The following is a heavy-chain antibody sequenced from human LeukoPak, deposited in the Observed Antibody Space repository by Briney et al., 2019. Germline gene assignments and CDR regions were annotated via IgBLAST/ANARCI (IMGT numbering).Heavy chain of an antibody. J-gene: IGHJ6*03. D-gene: IGHD3-3*01. CDR2: MNPNSGNT. CDR3: ARAAYDFWSGSHMDV. V-gene: IGHV1-8*03. Sequence: EASVTVSCKASGGTFISYAINWVRQAPGQGLEWMGWMNPNSGNTGYARKFQGRVTITRNTSISTAYMELSSLRSEDTAVYYCARAAYDFWSGSHMDVWGKGTTVTVSS. CDR1: GGTFISYA.